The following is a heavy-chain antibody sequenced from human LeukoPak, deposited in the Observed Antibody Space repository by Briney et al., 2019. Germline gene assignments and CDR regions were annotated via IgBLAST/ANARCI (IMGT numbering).Heavy chain of an antibody. CDR3: ARYYGSGNFDY. Sequence: GGSLRLSCAASGFTFSDYWMSWVRQTPGKGLEWVANIKHDGSEKYYVDSVKGRFTISRDNAKNSVYLQMNSLRAEDTAVYYCARYYGSGNFDYWGQGTLVTVS. CDR1: GFTFSDYW. V-gene: IGHV3-7*04. CDR2: IKHDGSEK. J-gene: IGHJ4*02. D-gene: IGHD3-10*01.